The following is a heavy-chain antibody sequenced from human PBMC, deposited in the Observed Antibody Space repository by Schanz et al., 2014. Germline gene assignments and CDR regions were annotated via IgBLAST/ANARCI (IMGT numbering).Heavy chain of an antibody. CDR2: IWYDGSNK. V-gene: IGHV3-33*06. Sequence: QVQLVESGGGVVQPGRSLRLSCAASGFTFSSYGMHWVRQAPGKGLEWVAVIWYDGSNKYYADSVKGRFTISRDNSKNTLFLQMSSLRAEDTAVYYCAKTLFPGGTQTFGNWGRGTLVTVCS. CDR1: GFTFSSYG. CDR3: AKTLFPGGTQTFGN. J-gene: IGHJ4*02. D-gene: IGHD2-8*02.